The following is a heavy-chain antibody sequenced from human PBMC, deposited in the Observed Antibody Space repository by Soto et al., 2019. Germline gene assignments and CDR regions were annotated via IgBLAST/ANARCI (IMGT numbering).Heavy chain of an antibody. Sequence: PGGSLRLSCAASGFTFSSYSMNWVRQAPGKGLEWVSSISSSSSYIYYADSVKGRFTISRDNAKNSLYLQMNSLRAEDTAVYYCNAHGWLVPLVYFDYWGQGTLVTVSS. D-gene: IGHD6-19*01. CDR2: ISSSSSYI. V-gene: IGHV3-21*01. CDR1: GFTFSSYS. CDR3: NAHGWLVPLVYFDY. J-gene: IGHJ4*02.